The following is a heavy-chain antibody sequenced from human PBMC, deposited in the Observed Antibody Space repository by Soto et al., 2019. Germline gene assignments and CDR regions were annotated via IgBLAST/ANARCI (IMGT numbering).Heavy chain of an antibody. CDR3: ARAPRYGYTFDY. V-gene: IGHV3-30-3*01. CDR2: ISYDGSNK. D-gene: IGHD6-25*01. CDR1: GFTFSSYA. Sequence: QVQLVESGGGVVQPGRSLILSCAASGFTFSSYAMHWVRQAPGKGLEWVAVISYDGSNKYYADSVKGRFTISRDNSKNTLYLQMNSLKAEDTAVYYCARAPRYGYTFDYWGQGTLVTVS. J-gene: IGHJ4*02.